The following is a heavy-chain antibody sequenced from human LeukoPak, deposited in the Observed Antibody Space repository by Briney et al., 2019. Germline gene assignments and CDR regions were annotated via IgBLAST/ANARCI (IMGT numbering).Heavy chain of an antibody. CDR2: IIPIFGTA. CDR3: ARRARYFDWFDF. J-gene: IGHJ4*02. Sequence: SVKVSCKASGGTFSSYAISWVRQAPGQGLEWMGGIIPIFGTANYAQKFQGRVTITADKSTSTAYMELSSLRSEDTAVYYCARRARYFDWFDFWGQGTLVTVSS. V-gene: IGHV1-69*06. CDR1: GGTFSSYA. D-gene: IGHD3-9*01.